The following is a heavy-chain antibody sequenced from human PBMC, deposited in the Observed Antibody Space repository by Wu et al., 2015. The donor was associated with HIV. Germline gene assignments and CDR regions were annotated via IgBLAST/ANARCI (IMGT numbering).Heavy chain of an antibody. CDR1: GGTFSGYA. Sequence: QVQLVQSGAEVKKPGSSVNVSCQAFGGTFSGYAVNWVRQAPGQGLEWMGGIIPVFGATSYAQKFRGRVTITADESTSTAYMELSSLRSEDTAVYYCARGGYCSSTSCPNYYYYMDVWGKGTTGHRLL. V-gene: IGHV1-69*12. CDR3: ARGGYCSSTSCPNYYYYMDV. D-gene: IGHD2-2*01. CDR2: IIPVFGAT. J-gene: IGHJ6*03.